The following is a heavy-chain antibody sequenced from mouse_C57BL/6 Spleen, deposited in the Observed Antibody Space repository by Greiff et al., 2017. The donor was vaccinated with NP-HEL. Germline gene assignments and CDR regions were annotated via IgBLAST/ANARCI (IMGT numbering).Heavy chain of an antibody. CDR3: TTWFAY. J-gene: IGHJ3*01. CDR1: GYTFTDYE. CDR2: IDPETGGS. Sequence: VQLQQSGAELVRPGASVTLSCKASGYTFTDYEMHWVKQTPVHGLEWIGAIDPETGGSAYNQKFKGKAILTADKSSSTAYMELRSLTSEDSAVYYCTTWFAYWGQGTLVTVSA. V-gene: IGHV1-15*01.